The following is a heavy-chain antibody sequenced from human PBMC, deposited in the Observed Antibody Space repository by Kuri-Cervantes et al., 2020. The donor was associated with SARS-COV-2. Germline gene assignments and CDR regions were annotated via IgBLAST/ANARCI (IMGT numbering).Heavy chain of an antibody. V-gene: IGHV3-30-3*01. D-gene: IGHD3-16*01. J-gene: IGHJ6*03. CDR2: ILYDGSNK. CDR3: ASLLSGGGAHLYYFYMDA. Sequence: GESLKISCAASGFTFSSYAMHWVRQAPGKGLEWVAVILYDGSNKYYADSVKGRFTISRDNSKNTLYLQMNSLRAEDTAVYYCASLLSGGGAHLYYFYMDAWGKGTSVTVSS. CDR1: GFTFSSYA.